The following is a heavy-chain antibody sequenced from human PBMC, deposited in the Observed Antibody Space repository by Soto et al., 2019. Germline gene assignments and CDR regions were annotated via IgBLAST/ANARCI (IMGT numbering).Heavy chain of an antibody. CDR2: ISGSGGST. V-gene: IGHV3-23*01. J-gene: IGHJ4*02. Sequence: GGSLRLSCAASGFTFSSYAMSWVRQAPGKGLEWVSAISGSGGSTYYADSVKGRFTISRDNSKNTLYLQMNSLRAEDTAVYYCAKGLVDSSGITGFDYWGQGTLVTVSS. D-gene: IGHD3-22*01. CDR1: GFTFSSYA. CDR3: AKGLVDSSGITGFDY.